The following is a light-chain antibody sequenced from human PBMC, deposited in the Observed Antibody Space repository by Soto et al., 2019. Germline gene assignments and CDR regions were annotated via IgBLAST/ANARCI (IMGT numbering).Light chain of an antibody. J-gene: IGKJ1*01. CDR2: KAS. CDR3: QQYNTYSRT. Sequence: DIQMTQSPSTLPASVGDRVTITCRASQSVNIWLAWYQQKPGKAPKLLIYKASSLESGVPSRFSGSGSGTEFTLTISSLQPDDFATYYCQQYNTYSRTFGQGTKVEIK. V-gene: IGKV1-5*03. CDR1: QSVNIW.